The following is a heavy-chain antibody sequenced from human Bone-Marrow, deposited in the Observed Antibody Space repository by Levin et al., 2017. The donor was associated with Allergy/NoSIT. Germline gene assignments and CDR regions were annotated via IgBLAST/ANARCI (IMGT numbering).Heavy chain of an antibody. CDR1: GFSFTKVW. V-gene: IGHV3-15*01. D-gene: IGHD1-26*01. Sequence: PGGSLRLSCAASGFSFTKVWMTWVRQAPGKGLEWVGRIKSETDGGTIDYAAPVKGRFTISRDDSKSTLYLQMSSLKSEDTAVSYCTREVWERSIRDDYWGQGPLVTVSS. CDR3: TREVWERSIRDDY. CDR2: IKSETDGGTI. J-gene: IGHJ4*02.